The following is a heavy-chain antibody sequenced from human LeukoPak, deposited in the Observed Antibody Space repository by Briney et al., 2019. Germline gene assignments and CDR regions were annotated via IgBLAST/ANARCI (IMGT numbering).Heavy chain of an antibody. D-gene: IGHD1-26*01. CDR2: MNPNSGNT. J-gene: IGHJ4*02. CDR3: ARSNWVGANFDY. Sequence: ASVKVSCKASGYTFTSYDINWVRQATGQGLEWMGWMNPNSGNTGYAQKFQGRVTITRNTSISTAYMELSSLRSEDTAVYYCARSNWVGANFDYWGQGTLVTVSS. V-gene: IGHV1-8*03. CDR1: GYTFTSYD.